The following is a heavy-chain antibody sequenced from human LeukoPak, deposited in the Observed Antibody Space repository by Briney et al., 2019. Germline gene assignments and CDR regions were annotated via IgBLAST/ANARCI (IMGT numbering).Heavy chain of an antibody. CDR3: ASRAWLDF. V-gene: IGHV3-53*04. CDR2: IYSGGST. CDR1: GFNVSNNY. J-gene: IGHJ5*01. Sequence: GGSLRLSCAASGFNVSNNYMSWVRQAPGKGLELVSVIYSGGSTYHADSVTGRFTISRHNSKNTLYLQMNSLRAEDTAVYYCASRAWLDFWGQGTLVTVSS.